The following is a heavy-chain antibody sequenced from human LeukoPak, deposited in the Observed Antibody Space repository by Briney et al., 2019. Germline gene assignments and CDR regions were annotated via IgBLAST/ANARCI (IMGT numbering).Heavy chain of an antibody. CDR3: ARDRDYGSGSPSFDY. V-gene: IGHV1-69*06. CDR1: GGTFSSYA. Sequence: SVKVSCKASGGTFSSYAISWVRQAPGQGLEWMGGIIPIFGTANYAQKFQGRVTITADKSTSTAHMELSSLRSEDTAVYYCARDRDYGSGSPSFDYWGQGTLVTVSS. D-gene: IGHD3-10*01. CDR2: IIPIFGTA. J-gene: IGHJ4*02.